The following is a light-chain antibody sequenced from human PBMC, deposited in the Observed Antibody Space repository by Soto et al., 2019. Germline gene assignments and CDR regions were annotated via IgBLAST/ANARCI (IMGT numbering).Light chain of an antibody. V-gene: IGKV1-39*01. CDR3: QQSYSTPRT. CDR1: QSISSW. CDR2: DAS. Sequence: DIQMSQSPSTLSASVGDRVTITCRASQSISSWLAWYQQKPGKAPKLLIYDASSLESGVPSRFSGSGSGTDFTLTISSLQPEDFATYYCQQSYSTPRTFGQGTRLEI. J-gene: IGKJ5*01.